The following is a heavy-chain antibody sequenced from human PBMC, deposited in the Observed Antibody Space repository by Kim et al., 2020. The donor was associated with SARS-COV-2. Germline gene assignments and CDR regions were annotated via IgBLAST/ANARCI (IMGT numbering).Heavy chain of an antibody. Sequence: ASVKVSCKVSGYTLTELSMHWVRQAPGKGLEWMGGFDPEDGETIYAQKFQGRVTMTEDTSTDTAYMELSSLRSEDTAVYYCVTEEYVGATMAFDIWGQGITVTVSS. D-gene: IGHD1-26*01. CDR3: VTEEYVGATMAFDI. CDR1: GYTLTELS. CDR2: FDPEDGET. J-gene: IGHJ3*02. V-gene: IGHV1-24*01.